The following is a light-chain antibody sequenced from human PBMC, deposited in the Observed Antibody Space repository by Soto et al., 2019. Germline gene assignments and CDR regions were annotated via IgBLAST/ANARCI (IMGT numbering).Light chain of an antibody. CDR1: QSVTSNS. V-gene: IGKV3-20*01. CDR3: HQYGSSPRT. Sequence: EIVLTQSPGTLSLSPGEGAALSCRASQSVTSNSLAWYQQKPGQAPRLLIFGASSRATGIPDRFSGSGSGTDFTLTISRLEPEDFAVYYCHQYGSSPRTFGQGTKV. CDR2: GAS. J-gene: IGKJ1*01.